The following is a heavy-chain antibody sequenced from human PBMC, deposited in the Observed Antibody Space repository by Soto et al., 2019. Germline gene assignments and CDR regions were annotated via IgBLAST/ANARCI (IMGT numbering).Heavy chain of an antibody. D-gene: IGHD3-16*01. J-gene: IGHJ5*01. Sequence: SETLSLTCTVSGGSISHYYWSWIRQPPGKGLEYIAYIYYNGTTNSNPSLKGRVTISLDTSKRQFSLTLTSVTAADTAVYYCTRGHWALDSWAQGTLVTVSS. V-gene: IGHV4-59*01. CDR2: IYYNGTT. CDR3: TRGHWALDS. CDR1: GGSISHYY.